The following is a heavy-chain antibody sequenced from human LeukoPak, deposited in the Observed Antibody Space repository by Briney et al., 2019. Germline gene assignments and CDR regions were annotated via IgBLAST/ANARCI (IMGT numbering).Heavy chain of an antibody. CDR2: ISFDGGHR. Sequence: GGSLRLSCEASGFTFSSYSMHWVRQAPGKGLEWVADISFDGGHRYYADSVKGRVTISRDNSKNTLYLQMNSLRPEDTALYYCARPRTIAAAGIFGAFDYWGQGTLVTVSS. D-gene: IGHD6-13*01. V-gene: IGHV3-30-3*01. CDR1: GFTFSSYS. J-gene: IGHJ4*02. CDR3: ARPRTIAAAGIFGAFDY.